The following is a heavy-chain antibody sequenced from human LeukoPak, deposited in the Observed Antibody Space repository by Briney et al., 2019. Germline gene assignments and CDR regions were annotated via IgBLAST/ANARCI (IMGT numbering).Heavy chain of an antibody. Sequence: SGPTLVKPTQTLTLTCTFSGFSLSTSGVGVGWIRQPPGKALEWLALIYWDDDMRYSPSLKSRLTITKDTSKNQVVLTMTNMDPVDTATYYCAHRNYGDYHMDYWGQGTLVTVSS. CDR2: IYWDDDM. V-gene: IGHV2-5*02. CDR3: AHRNYGDYHMDY. CDR1: GFSLSTSGVG. J-gene: IGHJ4*02. D-gene: IGHD4-17*01.